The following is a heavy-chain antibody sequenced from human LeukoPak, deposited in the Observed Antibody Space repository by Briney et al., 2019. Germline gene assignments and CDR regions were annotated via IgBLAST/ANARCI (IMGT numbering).Heavy chain of an antibody. CDR3: ARDPIGSRWPYYFDY. D-gene: IGHD6-13*01. J-gene: IGHJ4*02. CDR1: GYTFTTYA. CDR2: INTGNGNT. V-gene: IGHV1-3*04. Sequence: ASVNVSCKASGYTFTTYAMHWVRQAPGQRLEWMGWINTGNGNTKYSQKFQARVTITRDTSASTAYMELSSLRSEDTAVYYCARDPIGSRWPYYFDYWGQGTLVTVSS.